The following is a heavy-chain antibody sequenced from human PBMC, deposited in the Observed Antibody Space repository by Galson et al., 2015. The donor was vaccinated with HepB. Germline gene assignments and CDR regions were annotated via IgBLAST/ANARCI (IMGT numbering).Heavy chain of an antibody. CDR1: GGTFSSYA. Sequence: SVKVSCKASGGTFSSYAISWARQAPGQGLEWMGGIIPIFGTANYAQKFQGRVTITADESTSTAYMELSSLRSEDTAVYYCARPSTVTPQMVESHYYYYYMDVWGKGTTVTVSS. V-gene: IGHV1-69*13. D-gene: IGHD4-17*01. J-gene: IGHJ6*03. CDR3: ARPSTVTPQMVESHYYYYYMDV. CDR2: IIPIFGTA.